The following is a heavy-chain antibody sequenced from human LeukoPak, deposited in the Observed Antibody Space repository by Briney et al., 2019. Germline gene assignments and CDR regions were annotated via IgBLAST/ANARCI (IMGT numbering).Heavy chain of an antibody. J-gene: IGHJ6*03. V-gene: IGHV4-34*01. CDR2: INDSGRT. Sequence: SETLSLTCAVYGGSFSNYYWSWIRQPPGRGLEWIGEINDSGRTNYNPSLMSRVTVSVDTSKNQFSLRLTSVTATDTAVYYCARRWNYGRNYYIDVWGNGARVSVSS. CDR1: GGSFSNYY. D-gene: IGHD1-7*01. CDR3: ARRWNYGRNYYIDV.